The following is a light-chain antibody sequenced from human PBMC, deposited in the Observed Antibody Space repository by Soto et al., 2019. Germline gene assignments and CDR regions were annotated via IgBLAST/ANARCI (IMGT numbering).Light chain of an antibody. V-gene: IGKV1-5*01. CDR1: QSVRRW. Sequence: DIQMTQSPSTLSASIGDTVTITCRASQSVRRWLAWYQQKPGQAPKLLIGDASSLQSGVPSRFSGSGSGTEFTLTITSLQPDDSATYYCQQYDSFWTFGQGTKAEIK. CDR2: DAS. J-gene: IGKJ1*01. CDR3: QQYDSFWT.